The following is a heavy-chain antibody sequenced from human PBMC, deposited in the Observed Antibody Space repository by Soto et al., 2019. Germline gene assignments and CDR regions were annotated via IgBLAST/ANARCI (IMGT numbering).Heavy chain of an antibody. V-gene: IGHV3-30*18. CDR2: ISYDGVNK. Sequence: PGGSLRLACAASGFTFSSYVMHWVRQAPGKGLEWVAVISYDGVNKYYADSVKGRFTISRDNSKNTLYLQMNSVRAEDTAVYYCAKDNGMDVWGQGTTGTVS. CDR1: GFTFSSYV. J-gene: IGHJ6*02. CDR3: AKDNGMDV.